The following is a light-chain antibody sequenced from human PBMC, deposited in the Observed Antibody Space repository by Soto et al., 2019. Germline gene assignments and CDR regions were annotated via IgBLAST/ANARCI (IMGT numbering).Light chain of an antibody. CDR3: QQYINWPPIT. CDR1: QSVSGN. V-gene: IGKV3-15*01. CDR2: GAS. Sequence: EIVMTQSPATLSVSPGERATLSCRASQSVSGNLAWYQQIPGQAPRLLIYGASTRATGIPARFSGSGSGTEFTLTISSLQSEDFAVYYCQQYINWPPITFGQGTRLEIK. J-gene: IGKJ5*01.